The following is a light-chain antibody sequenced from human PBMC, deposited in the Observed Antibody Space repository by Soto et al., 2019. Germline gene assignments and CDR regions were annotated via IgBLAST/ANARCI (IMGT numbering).Light chain of an antibody. J-gene: IGKJ5*01. CDR1: QSVSSY. V-gene: IGKV3-11*01. CDR2: DAS. CDR3: QQYGSSPIT. Sequence: IVLTQSPATLSFSPGEIATLSCRASQSVSSYLAWYQQKPGQAPRLLIYDASNRATGIPARFSGSGSGTDFTLTISSLEPEDFAVYYCQQYGSSPITFGQGTRLEIK.